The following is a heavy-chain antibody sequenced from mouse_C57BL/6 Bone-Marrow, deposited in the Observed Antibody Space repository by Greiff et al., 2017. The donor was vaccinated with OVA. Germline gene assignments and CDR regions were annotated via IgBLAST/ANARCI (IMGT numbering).Heavy chain of an antibody. CDR1: GFTFSSYG. CDR3: ARPYYDYDPYAMDY. J-gene: IGHJ4*01. CDR2: ISSGGSYT. D-gene: IGHD2-4*01. V-gene: IGHV5-6*01. Sequence: EVQRVESGGDLVKPGGSLKLSCAASGFTFSSYGMSWVRQTPDKRLEWVATISSGGSYTYYPDSVKGRFTISRDNAKNTLYLQMSSLKSEDTAMYYCARPYYDYDPYAMDYWGQGTSVTVSS.